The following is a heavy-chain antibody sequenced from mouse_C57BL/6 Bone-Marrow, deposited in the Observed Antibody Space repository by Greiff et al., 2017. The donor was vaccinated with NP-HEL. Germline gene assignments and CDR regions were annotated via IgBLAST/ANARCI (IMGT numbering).Heavy chain of an antibody. Sequence: EVKLVESGEGLVKPGGSLKLSCAASGFTFSSYAMSWVRQTPEKRLEWVAYISSGGDYIYYADTVKGRFTISRDNARNTLYLQMSRLKSEDTAMYYCTREGIYYGYDVAWFAYWGQGTLVTVSA. V-gene: IGHV5-9-1*02. J-gene: IGHJ3*01. CDR3: TREGIYYGYDVAWFAY. D-gene: IGHD2-2*01. CDR1: GFTFSSYA. CDR2: ISSGGDYI.